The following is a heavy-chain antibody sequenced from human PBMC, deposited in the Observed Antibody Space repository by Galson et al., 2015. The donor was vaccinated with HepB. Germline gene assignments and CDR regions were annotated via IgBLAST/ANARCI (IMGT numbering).Heavy chain of an antibody. D-gene: IGHD3-3*01. Sequence: LRLSCAASGFTVSSNYMSWVRQAPGKGLEWVSVIYSGGSTYYADSVKGRFTISRDNSKNTLYLQMNSLRAEDTAVYYCARAGDVAGRFLEWPNWFDPWGQGTLVTVSS. V-gene: IGHV3-53*01. J-gene: IGHJ5*02. CDR2: IYSGGST. CDR3: ARAGDVAGRFLEWPNWFDP. CDR1: GFTVSSNY.